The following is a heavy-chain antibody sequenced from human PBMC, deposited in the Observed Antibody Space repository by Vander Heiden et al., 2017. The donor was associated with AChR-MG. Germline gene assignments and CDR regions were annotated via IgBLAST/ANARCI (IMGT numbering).Heavy chain of an antibody. CDR3: RGTNDYGMDV. D-gene: IGHD2-8*01. Sequence: EVQLVESGGGLVQPGESLKLPCAAPGFPFSGSAMHWVRQASGKGREWVGRIRSKANSYATADAASVKGRFTISRVDSKNTAYLNMKSLKTEDTAVYYVRGTNDYGMDVWGQGTTVTVSS. CDR2: IRSKANSYAT. CDR1: GFPFSGSA. V-gene: IGHV3-73*02. J-gene: IGHJ6*02.